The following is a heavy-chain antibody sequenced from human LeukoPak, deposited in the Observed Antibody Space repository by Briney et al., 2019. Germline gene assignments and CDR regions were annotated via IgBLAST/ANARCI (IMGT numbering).Heavy chain of an antibody. CDR2: IRHDESKT. D-gene: IGHD4-17*01. Sequence: PGGSLRLSCAASGLIFSSYGMHWVRQAPGEGLEWVADIRHDESKTFYADSVKGRFTISRDNSKNTLYLQMHSLRVEDTDFYYYDKEVIRSDYVGYYDIYGQGTRITVTVSS. CDR1: GLIFSSYG. J-gene: IGHJ6*03. CDR3: DKEVIRSDYVGYYDIYG. V-gene: IGHV3-30*02.